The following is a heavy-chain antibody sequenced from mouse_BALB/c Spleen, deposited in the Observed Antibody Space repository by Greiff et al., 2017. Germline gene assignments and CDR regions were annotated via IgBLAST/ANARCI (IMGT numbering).Heavy chain of an antibody. CDR3: ARGEDYDGPDY. Sequence: EVKLVESGGGLVKPGGSLKLSCAASGFTFSSYAMSWVRQTPEKRLEWVASISSGGSTYYPDSVKGRFTISRDNARNILYLQMSSLRSEDTAMYYCARGEDYDGPDYWGQGTTLTVSS. CDR1: GFTFSSYA. J-gene: IGHJ2*01. D-gene: IGHD2-4*01. CDR2: ISSGGST. V-gene: IGHV5-6-5*01.